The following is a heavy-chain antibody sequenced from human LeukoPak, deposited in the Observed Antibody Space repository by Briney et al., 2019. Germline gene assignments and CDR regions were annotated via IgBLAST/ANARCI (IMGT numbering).Heavy chain of an antibody. Sequence: GRSLRLSCAASGFDFSSYGIHWVRQAPGKGLEWVAVISYHERNKYYADSVKGRFTISRDNSKNTLYLQMNSLRAEDTAVYYCAKGVKWELPFDYWGQGTLVTVSS. V-gene: IGHV3-30*18. D-gene: IGHD1-26*01. CDR1: GFDFSSYG. CDR2: ISYHERNK. J-gene: IGHJ4*02. CDR3: AKGVKWELPFDY.